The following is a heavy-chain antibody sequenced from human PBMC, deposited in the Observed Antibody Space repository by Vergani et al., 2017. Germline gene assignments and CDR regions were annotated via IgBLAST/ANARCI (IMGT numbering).Heavy chain of an antibody. D-gene: IGHD4-11*01. Sequence: QVQLQESGPGLVKPSETLSLTCTVSGDSISTYYWSWIRQPPGKGLEWIGYISYSGSTNYNPSLNSRVTISVDTSKTQFSLKLNSVTAADTAVYYGAREGEGSCNYDSVPWFDPWGQGTLVTVSS. CDR3: AREGEGSCNYDSVPWFDP. CDR2: ISYSGST. J-gene: IGHJ5*02. CDR1: GDSISTYY. V-gene: IGHV4-59*01.